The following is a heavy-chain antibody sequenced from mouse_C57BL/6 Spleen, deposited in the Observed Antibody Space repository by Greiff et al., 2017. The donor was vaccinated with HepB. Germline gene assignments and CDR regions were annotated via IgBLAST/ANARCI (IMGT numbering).Heavy chain of an antibody. J-gene: IGHJ4*01. V-gene: IGHV3-6*01. CDR2: ISYDGSN. CDR3: ARERVGYAMDY. Sequence: EVKLVESGPGLVKPSQSLSLTCSVTGYSITSGYYWNWIRQFPGNKLEWMGYISYDGSNNYNPSLKNRITITRDTSKNQLFLKLNSVTTEDTATYYCARERVGYAMDYWGQGTSVTVSS. CDR1: GYSITSGYY.